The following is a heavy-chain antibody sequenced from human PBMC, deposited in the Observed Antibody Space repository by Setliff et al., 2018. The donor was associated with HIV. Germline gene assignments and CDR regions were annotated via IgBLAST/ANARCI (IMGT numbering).Heavy chain of an antibody. CDR2: IIPFFGSA. CDR3: ARRHFYDSSGQVWAFDI. D-gene: IGHD3-22*01. CDR1: GGTFSTSA. J-gene: IGHJ3*02. V-gene: IGHV1-69*13. Sequence: SVKVSCKASGGTFSTSAFSWMRQAPGQGLEWMGGIIPFFGSANYAQKFQGRLTITADASSSTAYMDLSSLTSEDTAVYYCARRHFYDSSGQVWAFDIWGQGTMVTVSS.